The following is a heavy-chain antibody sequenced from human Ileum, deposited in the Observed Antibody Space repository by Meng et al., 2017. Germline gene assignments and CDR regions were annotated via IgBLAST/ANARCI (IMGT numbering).Heavy chain of an antibody. Sequence: QLQLQESGPGLVKPSETRSLMCTVSGGSISSSSHYCDWNRQPPGKGLDWIGSICYSGNTYYNPSLKSRVSMSVDTSKKQISLKLNSVTAADTAVYYCARRTGEVDLLDYWGQGTLVTVSS. V-gene: IGHV4-39*01. CDR3: ARRTGEVDLLDY. D-gene: IGHD7-27*01. CDR2: ICYSGNT. CDR1: GGSISSSSHY. J-gene: IGHJ4*02.